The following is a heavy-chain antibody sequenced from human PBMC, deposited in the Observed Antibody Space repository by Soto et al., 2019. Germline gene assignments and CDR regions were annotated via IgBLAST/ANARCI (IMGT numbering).Heavy chain of an antibody. CDR1: GFTFDDYA. V-gene: IGHV3-9*01. D-gene: IGHD6-19*01. CDR2: ISWNSGSI. CDR3: AKDMGRQWLALGAFDI. Sequence: VQLVESGGGLVQPGRSLRLSCAASGFTFDDYAMHWVRQAPGKGLEWVSGISWNSGSIGYADSVKGRFTISRDNAKNSLYLQMNSLRAEDTALYYCAKDMGRQWLALGAFDIWGQGTMVTVSS. J-gene: IGHJ3*02.